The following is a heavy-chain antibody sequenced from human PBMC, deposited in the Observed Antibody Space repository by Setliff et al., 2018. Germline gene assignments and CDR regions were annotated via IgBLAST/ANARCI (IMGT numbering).Heavy chain of an antibody. CDR3: ARAPRYFDSTGSYFDF. V-gene: IGHV4-4*07. Sequence: SETLSLTCNVSGDSISAASIMAWIRQPAGKGLEWIGRIYSSGSTNFNPSLKSRVTMSVDTSKSQFSLKLTSVTAADTAVYYCARAPRYFDSTGSYFDFWGQGTLVTVSS. D-gene: IGHD3-22*01. CDR1: GDSISAAS. J-gene: IGHJ4*02. CDR2: IYSSGST.